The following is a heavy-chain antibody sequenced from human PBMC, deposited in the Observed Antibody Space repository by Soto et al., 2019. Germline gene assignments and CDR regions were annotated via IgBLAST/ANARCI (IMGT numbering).Heavy chain of an antibody. J-gene: IGHJ4*02. CDR1: TYIFTTYT. V-gene: IGHV1-3*01. CDR2: ITAGNGYT. Sequence: GPSVKVSCKASTYIFTTYTLHWVRQAPGQRLEWMGWITAGNGYTKYSQKFQGRVTITRDTSASTVYMDLSSLRSEDTAVYYCARDCSSTSCSYHFDSWGQGTLVTVSS. CDR3: ARDCSSTSCSYHFDS. D-gene: IGHD2-15*01.